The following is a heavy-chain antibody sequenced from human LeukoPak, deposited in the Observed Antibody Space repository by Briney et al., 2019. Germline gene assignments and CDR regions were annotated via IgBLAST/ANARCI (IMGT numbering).Heavy chain of an antibody. D-gene: IGHD2-2*01. CDR1: GGTFSSYA. Sequence: SVKVSCKASGGTFSSYAISWVRQAPGQGLEWMGGIIPIFGTANYAQKFQGRVTITADESTSTAYMELSSLRSEDTAVYYCARGPQVVVPAAAAHSFDYWGQGTLVTVSS. J-gene: IGHJ4*02. CDR3: ARGPQVVVPAAAAHSFDY. V-gene: IGHV1-69*13. CDR2: IIPIFGTA.